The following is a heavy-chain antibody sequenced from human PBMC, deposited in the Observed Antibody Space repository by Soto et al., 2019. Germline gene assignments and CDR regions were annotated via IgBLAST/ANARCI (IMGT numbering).Heavy chain of an antibody. CDR2: ISGSGGST. V-gene: IGHV3-23*01. CDR1: GFTFSSYA. D-gene: IGHD6-13*01. Sequence: PGGSLRLSCAASGFTFSSYAMSWVRQAPGKGLEWVSAISGSGGSTYYADSVKGRFTISRDNSKNTLYLQMNSLRAEDTAVYYCAKVTGIADADARSAFDIWGQGTMATVSS. CDR3: AKVTGIADADARSAFDI. J-gene: IGHJ3*02.